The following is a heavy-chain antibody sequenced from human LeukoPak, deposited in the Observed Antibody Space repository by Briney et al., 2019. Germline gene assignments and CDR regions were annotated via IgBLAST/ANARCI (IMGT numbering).Heavy chain of an antibody. J-gene: IGHJ4*02. CDR1: GFTFSSYS. CDR2: ISSGSSYI. D-gene: IGHD3-22*01. V-gene: IGHV3-21*01. Sequence: GGSLRLSCTASGFTFSSYSMNWVRQAPGKGLEWVSSISSGSSYIYYADSVKGRFTISRDNANNSLYLQMNSLRAEDTAVYYCARRSSGYSTDYWGQGTLVTVSS. CDR3: ARRSSGYSTDY.